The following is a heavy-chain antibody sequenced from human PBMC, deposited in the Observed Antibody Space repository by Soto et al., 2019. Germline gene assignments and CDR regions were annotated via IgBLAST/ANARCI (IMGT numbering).Heavy chain of an antibody. J-gene: IGHJ1*01. CDR2: IIPIFGTA. CDR3: ARDSLGFGGNGEYFQH. D-gene: IGHD3-10*01. Sequence: QVQLVQSGAEVKKPGSSVKVSCKASGGTFSSYAISWVRQAPGQGLEWMGGIIPIFGTANYAQKFQGRVTITADESTSTAYMELSGLRSEDTGVYYCARDSLGFGGNGEYFQHWGQGTLVTVSS. V-gene: IGHV1-69*01. CDR1: GGTFSSYA.